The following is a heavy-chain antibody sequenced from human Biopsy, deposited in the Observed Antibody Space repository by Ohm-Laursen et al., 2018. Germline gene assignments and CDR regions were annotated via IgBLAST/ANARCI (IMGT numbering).Heavy chain of an antibody. CDR2: INPNSGGR. CDR1: GYNFTGYY. Sequence: ASVKVSCKTSGYNFTGYYIHWVRQAPGQGLEWMGWINPNSGGRDYSLKFQGEVTMTRDTSISTAYMQLNRLRSDDTAVFYCSRAPEGMVLSDYYYYYGMDVWGQGTTVTVSS. V-gene: IGHV1-2*02. J-gene: IGHJ6*02. D-gene: IGHD1-14*01. CDR3: SRAPEGMVLSDYYYYYGMDV.